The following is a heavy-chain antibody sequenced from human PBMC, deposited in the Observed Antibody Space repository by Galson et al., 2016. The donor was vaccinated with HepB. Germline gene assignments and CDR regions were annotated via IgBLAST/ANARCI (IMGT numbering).Heavy chain of an antibody. D-gene: IGHD2-2*01. J-gene: IGHJ5*02. CDR3: TRAYCSSSSCYGENWFDP. Sequence: SLRLSCAASGFTFSGSTMHWVRQASGKGLEWVGRIRSKTNSYATAYPASVRDRFTISRDDSKNTAYLQMNSLKTEDTAVYYCTRAYCSSSSCYGENWFDPWGQGTLVTVSS. V-gene: IGHV3-73*01. CDR1: GFTFSGST. CDR2: IRSKTNSYAT.